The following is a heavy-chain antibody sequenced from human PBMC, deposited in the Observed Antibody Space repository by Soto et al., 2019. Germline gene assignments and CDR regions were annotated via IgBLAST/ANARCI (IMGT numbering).Heavy chain of an antibody. Sequence: EVQLVESGGGLVKPGGSLRLSCAASGFTFSSYSMNWVRQAPGKGLEWVSSISSSSSYIYYADSVKGRFTISRDNAKNSLYLQMNSLRAEDTAVYYCARDFTYYYYYGMDVWGQGITVTVSS. D-gene: IGHD3-16*01. CDR2: ISSSSSYI. V-gene: IGHV3-21*01. CDR1: GFTFSSYS. CDR3: ARDFTYYYYYGMDV. J-gene: IGHJ6*02.